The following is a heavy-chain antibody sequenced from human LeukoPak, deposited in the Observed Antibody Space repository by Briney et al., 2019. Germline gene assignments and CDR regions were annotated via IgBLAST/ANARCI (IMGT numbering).Heavy chain of an antibody. CDR1: GGSISSYY. V-gene: IGHV4-59*01. CDR3: ARGGGLAPSSRNWFDP. J-gene: IGHJ5*02. CDR2: IYYSGST. D-gene: IGHD6-6*01. Sequence: PSETLSLTCTVSGGSISSYYWSWIRQPPGKGLEWIGYIYYSGSTNYNPSLKSRVTISVDTSKNQFSLKLSSVTAADTAVYYCARGGGLAPSSRNWFDPWGQGTLVTVSS.